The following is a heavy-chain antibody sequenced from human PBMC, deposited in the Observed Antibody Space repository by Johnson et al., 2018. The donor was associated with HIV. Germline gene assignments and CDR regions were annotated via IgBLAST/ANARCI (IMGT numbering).Heavy chain of an antibody. CDR1: GFTFSTYG. J-gene: IGHJ3*02. CDR3: AKRFFGGSDAFDI. D-gene: IGHD3-10*01. Sequence: QVQLVESGGGVVQSGGSLRLSCAASGFTFSTYGMHWVRQAPGKGLEWVAFIRYDGNNKYYADSVRGRLTISRDNSKNTVYLQMNSLRTEDTAVYYCAKRFFGGSDAFDIWGQGTMVTVSS. V-gene: IGHV3-30*02. CDR2: IRYDGNNK.